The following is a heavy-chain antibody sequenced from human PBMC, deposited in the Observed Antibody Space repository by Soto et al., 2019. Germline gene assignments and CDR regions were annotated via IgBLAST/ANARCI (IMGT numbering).Heavy chain of an antibody. CDR3: ARPYDSSGYYAFDI. Sequence: PGESLKISCKGSGYSFTSYWIVWVRQMPGKGLEGMGIIYPGDSDTRYGPSFQGQVTISADKSISTAYLQWSSLKASDTAMYYCARPYDSSGYYAFDIWGQGTMVTVSS. V-gene: IGHV5-51*01. CDR2: IYPGDSDT. J-gene: IGHJ3*02. D-gene: IGHD3-22*01. CDR1: GYSFTSYW.